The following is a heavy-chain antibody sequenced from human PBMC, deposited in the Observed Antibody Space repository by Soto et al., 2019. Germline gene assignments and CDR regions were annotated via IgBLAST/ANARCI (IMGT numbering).Heavy chain of an antibody. D-gene: IGHD3-3*01. CDR2: IYYSGGT. CDR1: GGSISSDDYY. Sequence: SETLSLTCTVSGGSISSDDYYWSWIRQPPGKGLEWIGYIYYSGGTYYNPSLRSRVTVSLDTSKNQFSLKLSSVTAADTAVYYGARTNDFWSGYYRFWGQGTLVTVSS. J-gene: IGHJ4*02. V-gene: IGHV4-30-4*01. CDR3: ARTNDFWSGYYRF.